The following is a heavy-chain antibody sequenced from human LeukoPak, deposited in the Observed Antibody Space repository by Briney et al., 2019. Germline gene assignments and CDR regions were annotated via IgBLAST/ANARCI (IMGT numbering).Heavy chain of an antibody. V-gene: IGHV1-69*13. CDR3: PRRGIAVADPFDS. J-gene: IGHJ4*02. CDR1: GGTFSSYA. D-gene: IGHD6-19*01. CDR2: IIPIFGTA. Sequence: SVKVSCKASGGTFSSYAISWVRQAPGQGLEWMGGIIPIFGTANYAQKFQGRVTITADESTSTAYMELSSLRSEDTAVYYCPRRGIAVADPFDSWGQGTLATVSS.